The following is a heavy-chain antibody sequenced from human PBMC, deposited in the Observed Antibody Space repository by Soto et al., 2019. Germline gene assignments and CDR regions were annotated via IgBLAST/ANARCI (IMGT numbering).Heavy chain of an antibody. V-gene: IGHV4-59*01. D-gene: IGHD3-3*01. Sequence: QVQLQESGPGLVKPSETLSLTCTVSGGSISRYYWSWIRQPPGKGLEWIGYIHYSGSTNYTPSLKSRVTISVDTAKNQFSLKLSSVTAADTAVYYCARREWLYDYWGQGTLVTVSS. J-gene: IGHJ4*02. CDR3: ARREWLYDY. CDR2: IHYSGST. CDR1: GGSISRYY.